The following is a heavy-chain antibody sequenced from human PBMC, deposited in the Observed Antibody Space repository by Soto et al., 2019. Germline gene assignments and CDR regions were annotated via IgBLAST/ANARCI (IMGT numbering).Heavy chain of an antibody. J-gene: IGHJ5*02. V-gene: IGHV1-3*01. CDR2: INAGNGNT. CDR1: GITCSTYA. CDR3: ARAISGYVT. D-gene: IGHD5-12*01. Sequence: QVQLVQSGAEVKKPGASVKVSCKASGITCSTYAIHWVRHAPGQRLEWMGWINAGNGNTRYSQKFQGRVTLTRDTSASTAYMDLSSLSSEDTAIYYCARAISGYVTWGQGTLVTVSS.